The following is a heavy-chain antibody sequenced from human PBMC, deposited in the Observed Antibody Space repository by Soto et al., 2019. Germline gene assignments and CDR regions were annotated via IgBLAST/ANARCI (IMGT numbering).Heavy chain of an antibody. CDR1: GLTFSSYW. CDR2: IKQDGSEK. J-gene: IGHJ4*02. D-gene: IGHD4-4*01. Sequence: GGSLRLSCAASGLTFSSYWMSWVRQAPGKGLEWVANIKQDGSEKYYVDSVKGRFTISRDNAKNSLYLQMNSLRAEDTAVYYCARDTHPVTDYWGQGTLVTVSS. V-gene: IGHV3-7*01. CDR3: ARDTHPVTDY.